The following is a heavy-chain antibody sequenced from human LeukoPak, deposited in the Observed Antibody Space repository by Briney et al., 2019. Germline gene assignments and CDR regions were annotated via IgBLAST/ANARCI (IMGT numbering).Heavy chain of an antibody. CDR3: ARSYGYYYYYMDV. V-gene: IGHV3-20*04. CDR1: GFTFDDYG. CDR2: INWNGGST. D-gene: IGHD5-18*01. J-gene: IGHJ6*03. Sequence: GGSLRLSCAASGFTFDDYGMSWVRQAPGKGLEWLSGINWNGGSTGYADSVKGRFTISRDNAKNSLYLQMNSLRAEDTALYYCARSYGYYYYYMDVWGKGTTVTVSS.